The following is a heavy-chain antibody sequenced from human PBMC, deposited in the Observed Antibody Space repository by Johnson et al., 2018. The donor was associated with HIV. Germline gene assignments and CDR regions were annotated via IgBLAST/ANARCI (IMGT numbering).Heavy chain of an antibody. CDR3: AKDLSSSSL. CDR2: ISSSGSTI. Sequence: VQLVESGGGVVQPGGSLRLSCAASGFTFSSYGLHWVRQAPGKGLEWVSYISSSGSTIYYADSVKGRFTISRDNAKNTLYLQMNSLRAEDTAVYYCAKDLSSSSLWGQGTMVTVSS. V-gene: IGHV3-48*04. D-gene: IGHD6-6*01. CDR1: GFTFSSYG. J-gene: IGHJ3*01.